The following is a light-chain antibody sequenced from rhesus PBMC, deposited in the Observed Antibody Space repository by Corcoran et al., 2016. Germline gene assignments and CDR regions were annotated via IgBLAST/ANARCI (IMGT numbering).Light chain of an antibody. CDR1: QGISSW. Sequence: DIQMTQSPSSLSASVGDRVTITCQASQGISSWLAWYQQKPGKAPKLLIYAAYSLQSGVPSRFSGSGSGTDCPHTISSLQPEDFATYYCKQHNSYPYTFGQGTIVEIK. J-gene: IGKJ2*01. V-gene: IGKV1-33*02. CDR3: KQHNSYPYT. CDR2: AAY.